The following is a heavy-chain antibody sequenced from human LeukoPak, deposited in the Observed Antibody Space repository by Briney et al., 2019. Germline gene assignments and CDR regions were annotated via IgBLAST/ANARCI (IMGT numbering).Heavy chain of an antibody. J-gene: IGHJ4*02. D-gene: IGHD2-21*02. CDR1: GGSFSGYY. V-gene: IGHV4-34*01. CDR2: INHSGST. CDR3: ARAVVVTPRDGPVPYYFDY. Sequence: PSETLSLTCAVYGGSFSGYYWSWIRQPPGKGLEWIGEINHSGSTNYNPSLKSRVTISVDTSKNQFSLKLSSVTAADTAVYYCARAVVVTPRDGPVPYYFDYWGQGTLVTVSS.